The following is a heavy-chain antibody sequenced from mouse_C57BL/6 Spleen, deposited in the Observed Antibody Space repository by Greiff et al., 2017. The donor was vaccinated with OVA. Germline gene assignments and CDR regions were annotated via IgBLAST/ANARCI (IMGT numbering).Heavy chain of an antibody. V-gene: IGHV5-17*01. J-gene: IGHJ4*01. CDR3: ARHYSNRYAMDY. D-gene: IGHD2-5*01. CDR2: ISSGSSTI. CDR1: GFTFSDYG. Sequence: EVKVEESGGGLVKPGGSLKLSCAASGFTFSDYGMHWVRQAPEKGLEWVAYISSGSSTIYYADTVKGRFTISRDNAKNTLFLQMTSLRSEDTAMYYCARHYSNRYAMDYWGQGTSVTVSS.